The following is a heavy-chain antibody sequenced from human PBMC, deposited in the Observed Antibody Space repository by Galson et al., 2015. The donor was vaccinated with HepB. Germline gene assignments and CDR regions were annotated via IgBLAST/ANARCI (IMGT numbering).Heavy chain of an antibody. J-gene: IGHJ5*02. CDR1: GYTFTGYY. V-gene: IGHV1-2*02. D-gene: IGHD6-19*01. CDR2: INPNSGGT. CDR3: ARSTSGWYAWFDP. Sequence: SVKVSCKASGYTFTGYYMHWVRQAPEQGLEWMGWINPNSGGTNYAQKFQGRVTMTRDTSTSTAYMELSSLMSDDTAVYYCARSTSGWYAWFDPWGQGTLVTVSA.